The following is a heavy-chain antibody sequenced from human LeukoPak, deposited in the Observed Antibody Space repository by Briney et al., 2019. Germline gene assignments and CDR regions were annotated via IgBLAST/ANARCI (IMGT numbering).Heavy chain of an antibody. V-gene: IGHV1-8*01. J-gene: IGHJ5*02. Sequence: ASVKVSCKASGYTFTSYDINWVRQATGQGLEWMGWMNPNSGNTGYAQKFQGRVTMTRNTSISTAYMELSSLRSEDTAVYYCARGRSTWWRLKIYDWFDPWGREPWSPSPQ. CDR3: ARGRSTWWRLKIYDWFDP. CDR2: MNPNSGNT. CDR1: GYTFTSYD. D-gene: IGHD2-21*02.